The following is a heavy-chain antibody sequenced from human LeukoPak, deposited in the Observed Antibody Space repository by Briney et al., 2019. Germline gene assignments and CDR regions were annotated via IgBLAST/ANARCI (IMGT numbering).Heavy chain of an antibody. CDR1: GYSISSGYY. Sequence: SETLSLTCAVSGYSISSGYYWGWIRQPPGKGLEWIGSIYHSGSTYYNPSLKSRVTISVDTSKNQFSLKLSSVTAADTAVYYCARHIRGYCSSTSCGLDCWGQGTLVTVSS. V-gene: IGHV4-38-2*01. D-gene: IGHD2-2*01. CDR3: ARHIRGYCSSTSCGLDC. J-gene: IGHJ4*02. CDR2: IYHSGST.